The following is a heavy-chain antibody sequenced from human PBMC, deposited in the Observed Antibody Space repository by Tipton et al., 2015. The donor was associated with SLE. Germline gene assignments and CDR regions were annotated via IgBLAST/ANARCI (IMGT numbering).Heavy chain of an antibody. CDR2: ISYDGSNK. CDR3: AKDAVGFNGVYDPFDM. Sequence: SLRLSCAASGFTFSSYAMHWVRQAPGKGLEWVAVISYDGSNKYYADSVKGRFTISRDDTRRTLYLEMSSLRAEDMATYYCAKDAVGFNGVYDPFDMWGLGTMVTVSS. J-gene: IGHJ3*02. D-gene: IGHD2-8*01. V-gene: IGHV3-30-3*01. CDR1: GFTFSSYA.